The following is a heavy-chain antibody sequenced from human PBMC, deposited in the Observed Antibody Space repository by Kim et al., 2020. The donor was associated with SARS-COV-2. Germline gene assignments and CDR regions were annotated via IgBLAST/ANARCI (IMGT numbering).Heavy chain of an antibody. D-gene: IGHD2-15*01. Sequence: NPSLKSRVTIPVGTSKNTYSLKRSCVTAGDTAVYYCARILVAASRWYFDLWGRGTLVTVSS. CDR3: ARILVAASRWYFDL. J-gene: IGHJ2*01. V-gene: IGHV4-4*09.